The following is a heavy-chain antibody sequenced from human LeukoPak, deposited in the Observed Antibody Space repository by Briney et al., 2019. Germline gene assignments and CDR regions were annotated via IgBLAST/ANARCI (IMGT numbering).Heavy chain of an antibody. CDR3: ARVGQWFGELNPNWFDP. Sequence: PGRSLRLSCAASGFTFSSYGMHWVRQAPGKGLEWVAVISYDGSNKYYADSVKGRFTISRDNSKNTLYLQMNSLRAEDTAVYYCARVGQWFGELNPNWFDPWGQGTLVTVSS. CDR2: ISYDGSNK. J-gene: IGHJ5*02. D-gene: IGHD3-10*01. V-gene: IGHV3-30*03. CDR1: GFTFSSYG.